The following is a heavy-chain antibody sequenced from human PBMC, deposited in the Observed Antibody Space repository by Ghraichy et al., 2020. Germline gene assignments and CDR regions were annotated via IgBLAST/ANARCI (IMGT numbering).Heavy chain of an antibody. Sequence: GSLRLSCTVSGGSVSSGDYYWTWIRQPPGKRLEWIGYVYHTGSTLSNPSLKSRLTISLHTSTNQFSLNLNSVTAADTAVYYCARWSFCRTTSCPALSRFEPWGQGTLVTVSS. CDR3: ARWSFCRTTSCPALSRFEP. CDR2: VYHTGST. J-gene: IGHJ5*02. V-gene: IGHV4-61*08. CDR1: GGSVSSGDYY. D-gene: IGHD2-2*01.